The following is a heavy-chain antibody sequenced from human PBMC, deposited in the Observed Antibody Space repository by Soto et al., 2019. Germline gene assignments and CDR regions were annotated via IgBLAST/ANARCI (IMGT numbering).Heavy chain of an antibody. CDR3: ARDPNYDFWSGYRNKEGAYGMDV. Sequence: GGSLRLSCAASGFAFSGFEMNWVRQAPGKGLEWVSYISSGASNMYYADSVKGRFTISRDNAQSSLYLQMNSLRVEDTAVYYCARDPNYDFWSGYRNKEGAYGMDVWGQGTTVTVSS. V-gene: IGHV3-48*03. D-gene: IGHD3-3*01. J-gene: IGHJ6*02. CDR2: ISSGASNM. CDR1: GFAFSGFE.